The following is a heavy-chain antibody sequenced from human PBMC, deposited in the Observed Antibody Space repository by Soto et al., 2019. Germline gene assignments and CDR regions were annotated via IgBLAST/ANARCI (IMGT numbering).Heavy chain of an antibody. CDR1: GVSITSTDW. D-gene: IGHD4-4*01. CDR3: AGSTADTTLKASSF. V-gene: IGHV4-4*02. Sequence: QVQLQESGPGLVKPSETLSLSCAVSGVSITSTDWRSWVRQPPGKGLQWIGEVSLGGGANYNPSLKSRVTTSVDNSKNQFSLTLNSVTAADTAVYFCAGSTADTTLKASSFWGQGTLVTVSS. CDR2: VSLGGGA. J-gene: IGHJ4*02.